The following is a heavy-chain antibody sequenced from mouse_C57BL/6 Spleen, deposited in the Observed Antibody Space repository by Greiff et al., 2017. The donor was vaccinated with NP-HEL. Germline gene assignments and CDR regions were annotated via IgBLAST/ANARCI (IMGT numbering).Heavy chain of an antibody. CDR2: IDPSDSET. Sequence: QVQLQQPGAELVRPGSSVKLSCKASGYTFTSYWMHWVKQRPIQGLEWIGNIDPSDSETPYNQKFKDKATLTVDKSSSTAYMQLSSLTSEDSAVYYCARSDGYSWYFDVWGTGTTVTVSS. V-gene: IGHV1-52*01. J-gene: IGHJ1*03. CDR3: ARSDGYSWYFDV. CDR1: GYTFTSYW. D-gene: IGHD2-3*01.